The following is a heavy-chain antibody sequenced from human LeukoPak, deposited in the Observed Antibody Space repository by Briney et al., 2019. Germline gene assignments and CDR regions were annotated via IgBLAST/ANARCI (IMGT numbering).Heavy chain of an antibody. CDR2: IYHSGST. D-gene: IGHD6-6*01. CDR3: AKDKYSSSSGFADY. V-gene: IGHV4-4*02. CDR1: GGSISSSNW. J-gene: IGHJ4*02. Sequence: PSGTLSLTCAVSGGSISSSNWWSWVRQPPGKGLEWIGEIYHSGSTNYNPSLKSRVTISVDKSKNQFSLKLSSVTAADTAVYYCAKDKYSSSSGFADYWGQGTLVTVSS.